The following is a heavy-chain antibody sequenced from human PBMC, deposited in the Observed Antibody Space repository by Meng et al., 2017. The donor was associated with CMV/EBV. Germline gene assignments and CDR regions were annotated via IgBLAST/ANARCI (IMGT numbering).Heavy chain of an antibody. CDR2: ISYSGST. J-gene: IGHJ4*02. CDR3: ARSTWAYGSGSYYLFDY. D-gene: IGHD3-10*01. V-gene: IGHV4-59*01. CDR1: GGSISSYF. Sequence: SETLSLTCTVSGGSISSYFWSWIRQPPGKGLEWIGYISYSGSTNYNPSLKSRVTISVDTSKNQFSLKLSSVTAADTAVYYCARSTWAYGSGSYYLFDYWSQGTLVTVSS.